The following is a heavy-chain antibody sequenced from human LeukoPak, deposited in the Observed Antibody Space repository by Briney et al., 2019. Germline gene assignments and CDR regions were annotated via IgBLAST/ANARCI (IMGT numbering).Heavy chain of an antibody. D-gene: IGHD3-10*01. Sequence: GGSLRLSCAASGFTFSSYAMSWVRQAPGKGLEWVSAISGSGGSTYYADSVKGRFTISRDNSKNTLYLQMNSLRAEDTAVYYCAKSLDTMVRGVIVPFDYWGQGTLVTVSS. CDR2: ISGSGGST. V-gene: IGHV3-23*01. CDR3: AKSLDTMVRGVIVPFDY. CDR1: GFTFSSYA. J-gene: IGHJ4*02.